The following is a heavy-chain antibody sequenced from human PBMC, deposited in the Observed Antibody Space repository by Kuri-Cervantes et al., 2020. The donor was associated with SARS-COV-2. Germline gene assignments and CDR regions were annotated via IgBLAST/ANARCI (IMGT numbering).Heavy chain of an antibody. Sequence: GGSLRLSCAASGFTFSSYSMNWVRQAPGKGLEWVSSISSSSSYIYYADSVKGRFTISRDNAKNSLYLQMNSLRAEDTAVYYCARVRSWDEYFDYWCQGTLVTVSS. CDR3: ARVRSWDEYFDY. CDR1: GFTFSSYS. CDR2: ISSSSSYI. D-gene: IGHD6-13*01. J-gene: IGHJ4*02. V-gene: IGHV3-21*01.